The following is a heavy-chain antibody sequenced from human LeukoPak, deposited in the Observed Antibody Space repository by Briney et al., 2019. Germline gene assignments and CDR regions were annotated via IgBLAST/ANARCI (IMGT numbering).Heavy chain of an antibody. Sequence: SETLSLTCAVSGGSITRYYWSWIRQPAGRGLEWIGRIYGNGTTFYNPSLKSRVTVSVDTSKNEVFLKLSSVTAADTAVYYCARLHCSSTSCYVDYWGQGTLVTVSS. CDR3: ARLHCSSTSCYVDY. J-gene: IGHJ4*02. V-gene: IGHV4-4*07. D-gene: IGHD2-2*01. CDR1: GGSITRYY. CDR2: IYGNGTT.